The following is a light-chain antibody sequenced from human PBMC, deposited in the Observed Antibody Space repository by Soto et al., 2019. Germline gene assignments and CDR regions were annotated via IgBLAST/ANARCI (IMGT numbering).Light chain of an antibody. CDR2: GAS. CDR3: QQYFNWPPYT. V-gene: IGKV3-15*01. Sequence: EIVMTQSPATLSLSPGERATLSCRASQSVSSNLDWYQQKPGQAPRLLIYGASTRPTGITARFSGSGSGTEFTLTISSLQSEDCAVYYCQQYFNWPPYTFGQGTKLEI. CDR1: QSVSSN. J-gene: IGKJ2*01.